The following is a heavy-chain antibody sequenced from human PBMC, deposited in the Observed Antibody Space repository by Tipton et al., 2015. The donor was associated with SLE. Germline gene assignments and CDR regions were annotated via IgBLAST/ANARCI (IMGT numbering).Heavy chain of an antibody. CDR3: TRAAEEYYGSGSYSYFDY. CDR2: ISWNSGTL. J-gene: IGHJ4*02. Sequence: SLRLSCAASGFTFDDYAMHWVRQAPGKGLEWVSGISWNSGTLTYADSVKGRFTISKDNGKNSLYLQMNSLRAEDTALYYCTRAAEEYYGSGSYSYFDYWGQGTLVTVSS. V-gene: IGHV3-9*01. CDR1: GFTFDDYA. D-gene: IGHD3-10*01.